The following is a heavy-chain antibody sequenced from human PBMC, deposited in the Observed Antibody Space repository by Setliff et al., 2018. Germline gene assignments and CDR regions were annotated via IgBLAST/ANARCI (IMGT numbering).Heavy chain of an antibody. V-gene: IGHV3-48*01. CDR3: ASYGSYSSSWYGAYYFDY. Sequence: GGSLRLSCAASGFTFSSYNMDWVRQAPGKGLEWVSYINSRSSTIFYADSVKGRFTISRDNAKNSLYLQMNGLRAEDTAVYYCASYGSYSSSWYGAYYFDYWGQGTLVTVSS. D-gene: IGHD6-13*01. J-gene: IGHJ4*02. CDR1: GFTFSSYN. CDR2: INSRSSTI.